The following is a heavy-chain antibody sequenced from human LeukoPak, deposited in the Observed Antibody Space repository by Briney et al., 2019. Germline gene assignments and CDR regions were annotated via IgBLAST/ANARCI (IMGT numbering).Heavy chain of an antibody. D-gene: IGHD6-19*01. J-gene: IGHJ4*02. CDR2: INPNSGGT. CDR1: GYTFTGYY. CDR3: ARVGSSGWYVHPTLDY. V-gene: IGHV1-2*02. Sequence: GASVKVSCKASGYTFTGYYMHWVRQAPGQGLEWMAWINPNSGGTNYAQKFQGGVTVTRDTSISTAYMELSRLRSDDTAVYYCARVGSSGWYVHPTLDYWGQGTLVTVSS.